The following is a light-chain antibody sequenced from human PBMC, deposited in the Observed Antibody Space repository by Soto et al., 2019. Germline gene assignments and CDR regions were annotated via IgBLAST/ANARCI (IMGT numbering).Light chain of an antibody. V-gene: IGLV2-14*01. CDR1: SGHIGSYNR. Sequence: QSVLTQPASVPGPSGQSITISCTGTSGHIGSYNRVSWYQQHPGKAPKLRIYEVTDRPSGDSNRFSGSKSGNTAALTISGLQAEDEAEYYCSSYTSINTRGSVFGTGTKVTVL. CDR3: SSYTSINTRGSV. J-gene: IGLJ1*01. CDR2: EVT.